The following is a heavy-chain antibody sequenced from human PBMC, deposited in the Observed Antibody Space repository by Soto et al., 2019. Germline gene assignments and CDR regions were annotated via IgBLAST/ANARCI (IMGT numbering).Heavy chain of an antibody. Sequence: SETLSLTCAVYGGSFSGYYWTWIRQPPGTGLEWIGEINHSGSTNYNPSLKSRVTISVDTSKNQFSLKLTSVTAADTAVYYCARDKITGLFDXWGQGTLVTXSS. CDR3: ARDKITGLFDX. D-gene: IGHD2-8*02. J-gene: IGHJ4*02. CDR1: GGSFSGYY. CDR2: INHSGST. V-gene: IGHV4-34*01.